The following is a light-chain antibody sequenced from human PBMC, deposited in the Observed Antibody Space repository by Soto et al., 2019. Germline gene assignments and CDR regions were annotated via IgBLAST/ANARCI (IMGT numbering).Light chain of an antibody. CDR3: QQYGSSSYT. J-gene: IGKJ2*01. V-gene: IGKV3-20*01. CDR2: GAS. CDR1: QSVSSSY. Sequence: DIVLTQSPDTLSLSPGERATLSCRASQSVSSSYLAWYQQKPGQAPRLLIYGASTRATGIPVRFSGSGSGTDFTLTISRLEPEDFAVYYCQQYGSSSYTFGQGTRLEIK.